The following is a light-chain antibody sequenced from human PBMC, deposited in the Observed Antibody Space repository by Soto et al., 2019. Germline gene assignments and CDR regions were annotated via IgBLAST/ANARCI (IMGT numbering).Light chain of an antibody. J-gene: IGLJ2*01. CDR2: EVT. Sequence: QSALTQPDSVSGSPGQSITISCTGTSSDVGGYNYVSWYQQHPGKAPKLMIYEVTKWPSGVSNRFSGSKSGNTASLTISGLQAEDEADYYCSSYTTVGTVLFGGGTKLTV. CDR1: SSDVGGYNY. CDR3: SSYTTVGTVL. V-gene: IGLV2-14*01.